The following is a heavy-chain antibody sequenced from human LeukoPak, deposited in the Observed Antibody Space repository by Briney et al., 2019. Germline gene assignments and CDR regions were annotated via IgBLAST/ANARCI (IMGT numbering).Heavy chain of an antibody. V-gene: IGHV4-34*01. CDR3: ARARVTTVATGSPFDY. D-gene: IGHD4-17*01. J-gene: IGHJ4*02. CDR1: GVSFSGYY. CDR2: INHSGST. Sequence: SETLSPTCSVYGVSFSGYYWSWLPQPPGKGLEWIGEINHSGSTNYNTSLKSRVTISVDTSKNQFSLKLSSVTAADTAVYYCARARVTTVATGSPFDYWGQGTLVTVSS.